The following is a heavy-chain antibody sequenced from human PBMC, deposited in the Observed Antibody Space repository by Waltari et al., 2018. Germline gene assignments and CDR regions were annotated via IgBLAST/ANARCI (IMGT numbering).Heavy chain of an antibody. J-gene: IGHJ4*02. D-gene: IGHD3-3*01. Sequence: QVQLQQWGAGLLKPSETLSLTCAVYGGSFSGYYWSWIRQPPGKGLEWIGEINLSGSTNSNPSLKSRVTISVDTSKNQFSLKLSSVTAADTAVYYCARGRDFWSGYKRLWGRTFDYWGQGTLVTVSS. V-gene: IGHV4-34*01. CDR2: INLSGST. CDR1: GGSFSGYY. CDR3: ARGRDFWSGYKRLWGRTFDY.